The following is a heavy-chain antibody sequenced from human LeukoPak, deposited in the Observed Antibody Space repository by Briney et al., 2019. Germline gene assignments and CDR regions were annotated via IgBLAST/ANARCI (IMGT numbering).Heavy chain of an antibody. V-gene: IGHV1-69*05. J-gene: IGHJ5*02. CDR2: TIPIFGTA. CDR3: ARDTGLGEWFDP. CDR1: GGTFSSYA. D-gene: IGHD3-10*01. Sequence: SVKVSCKASGGTFSSYAISWVRQAPGQGLEWMGGTIPIFGTANYAQKFQGRVTITTDESTSTAYMELSSLRSEDTAVYYCARDTGLGEWFDPWGQGTLVTVSS.